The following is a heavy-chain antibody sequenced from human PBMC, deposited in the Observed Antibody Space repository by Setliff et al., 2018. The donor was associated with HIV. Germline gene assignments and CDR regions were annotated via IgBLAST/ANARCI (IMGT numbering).Heavy chain of an antibody. D-gene: IGHD5-18*01. J-gene: IGHJ3*02. CDR2: ITAYNGNT. CDR1: GYTFTNYD. V-gene: IGHV1-18*01. CDR3: ATGGDSYDPGAFDM. Sequence: GASVKVSCKASGYTFTNYDINWVRQAPGQGLEWMGWITAYNGNTNYAQKVQGRVTMTTDTSTSTAYMELRSLRSDDTAVYYCATGGDSYDPGAFDMWGQGTKVTVSS.